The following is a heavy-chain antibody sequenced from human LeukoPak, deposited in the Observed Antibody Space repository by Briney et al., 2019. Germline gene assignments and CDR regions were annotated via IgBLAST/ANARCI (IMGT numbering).Heavy chain of an antibody. D-gene: IGHD3-22*01. CDR3: ARGRTYYYDSSGYAATHPFDY. CDR2: IGTAGDT. J-gene: IGHJ4*02. Sequence: GGSLRLSCAASGFTFSSYDMHWVRQATGEGLEWVSAIGTAGDTYYPGSVKGRFTISRENAKNSLYLQMNSLRAGDTAVYYCARGRTYYYDSSGYAATHPFDYWGQGTLVTVSS. V-gene: IGHV3-13*01. CDR1: GFTFSSYD.